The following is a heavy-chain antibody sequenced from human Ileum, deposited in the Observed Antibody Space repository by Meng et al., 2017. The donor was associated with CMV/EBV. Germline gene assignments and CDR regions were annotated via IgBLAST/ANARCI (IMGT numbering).Heavy chain of an antibody. CDR1: RGSISDYY. V-gene: IGHV4-59*01. CDR3: ARAATCCHPHFDY. D-gene: IGHD2-2*01. CDR2: IYYNGGT. Sequence: QVQLQESGPGLVKLSATLSLPCTVSRGSISDYYWSWIRQPPGKGLEWIGNIYYNGGTNYNPSLKSRVTISVDTSKNQFSLKLPSVTATDTAVYYCARAATCCHPHFDYWGQGTLVTVSS. J-gene: IGHJ4*02.